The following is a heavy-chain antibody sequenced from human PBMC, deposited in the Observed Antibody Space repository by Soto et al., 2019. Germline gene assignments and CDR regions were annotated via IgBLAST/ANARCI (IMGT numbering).Heavy chain of an antibody. V-gene: IGHV1-69*12. CDR3: ARDARDCSGGSCYAPFYYYGMDV. D-gene: IGHD2-15*01. CDR1: GGTFSSYA. CDR2: IIPIFGTA. Sequence: QVQLVQSGAEVKKPGSSVKVSCTASGGTFSSYAISWVRQAPGQGLEWMGGIIPIFGTANYAQKFQGRVTTTAGEATSTDYMELSILRSEDTAVYYCARDARDCSGGSCYAPFYYYGMDVWGQGTTVTVSS. J-gene: IGHJ6*02.